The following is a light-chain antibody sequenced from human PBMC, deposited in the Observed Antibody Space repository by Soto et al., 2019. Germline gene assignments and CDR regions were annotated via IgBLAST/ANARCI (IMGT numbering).Light chain of an antibody. J-gene: IGKJ2*01. CDR1: QSLEHSDGKTY. V-gene: IGKV2-24*01. CDR2: KVS. CDR3: MQATHYRPYT. Sequence: DVVMTQTPLYSPVPLGQPASISCRSSQSLEHSDGKTYLNWLHQRPGQPPRLLIYKVSHRFSGVPDRFSGSGAGTDFTLKISRVEAEDVGIYYCMQATHYRPYTFGPGTKLEIK.